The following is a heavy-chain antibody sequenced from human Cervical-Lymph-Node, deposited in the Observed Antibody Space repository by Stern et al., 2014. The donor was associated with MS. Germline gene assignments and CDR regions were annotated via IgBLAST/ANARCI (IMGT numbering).Heavy chain of an antibody. J-gene: IGHJ4*02. Sequence: VQLVQSGGGLVKPGGSLRLSCAASGFTFSSYSMNWVRQAPGTGLAWVDSIMSSCSYIYYSDSVKGLFTIARDNAKNSLYLQMNSLRAEDTAVYYCARAEYSSSSFSYCGQGTLVTVSS. V-gene: IGHV3-21*01. D-gene: IGHD6-6*01. CDR2: IMSSCSYI. CDR1: GFTFSSYS. CDR3: ARAEYSSSSFSY.